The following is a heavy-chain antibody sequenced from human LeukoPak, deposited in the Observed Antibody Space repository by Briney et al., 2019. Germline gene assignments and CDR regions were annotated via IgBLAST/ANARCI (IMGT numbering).Heavy chain of an antibody. CDR3: ARGEYYFDY. Sequence: GGSLRLSCAASGFTFSSYAMNWVRQAPGKGLECISYISSSGRTIYYADSLKGRFTVSRDNAKNSLYLRMNNLRAEDTAVYYCARGEYYFDYWGQGTLVTVSS. J-gene: IGHJ4*02. CDR1: GFTFSSYA. CDR2: ISSSGRTI. V-gene: IGHV3-48*03.